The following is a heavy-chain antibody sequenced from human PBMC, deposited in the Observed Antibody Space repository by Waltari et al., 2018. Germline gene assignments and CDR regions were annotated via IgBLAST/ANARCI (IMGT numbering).Heavy chain of an antibody. CDR3: ARTPGYSSSRLGARNSGYSYMDV. CDR2: IYYSGST. V-gene: IGHV4-59*01. D-gene: IGHD6-13*01. J-gene: IGHJ6*03. Sequence: QVQLQESGPGLVKPSETLSLTCTVSGGSISSYYWTWIRQPPGKGLEWIGYIYYSGSTNYNPSLKSRVTISVDTSKNQFSLELNSVTAADTAVYYCARTPGYSSSRLGARNSGYSYMDVWGKGTTVTVSS. CDR1: GGSISSYY.